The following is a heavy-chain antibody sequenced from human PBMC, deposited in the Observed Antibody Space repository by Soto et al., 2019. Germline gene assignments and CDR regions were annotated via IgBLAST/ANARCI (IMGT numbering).Heavy chain of an antibody. J-gene: IGHJ5*02. CDR3: ARHPTKYLTTPYRWFDP. D-gene: IGHD4-17*01. CDR2: IYYSGST. Sequence: SETLSLTCTVSGGSISSYYWSWIRQPPGKGLEWIGYIYYSGSTNYNPSLKSRVTISADTSKNQFSLKLSSVTAADTAVYYCARHPTKYLTTPYRWFDPWGQGTLVTVSS. V-gene: IGHV4-59*08. CDR1: GGSISSYY.